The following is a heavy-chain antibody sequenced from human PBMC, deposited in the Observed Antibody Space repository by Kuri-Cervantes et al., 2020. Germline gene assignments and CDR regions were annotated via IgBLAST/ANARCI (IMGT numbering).Heavy chain of an antibody. V-gene: IGHV3-48*01. J-gene: IGHJ6*03. CDR3: AREGSGYDSYYYYYMDV. Sequence: GGSLRLSCAASGFTLSTYTMTWVRQAPGTGLEWVSYISRDSDSMYYADSVKGRFTISRDNAKNALYLQINNLRAEDTAVYYCAREGSGYDSYYYYYMDVWGKGTTVTVSS. CDR1: GFTLSTYT. D-gene: IGHD5-12*01. CDR2: ISRDSDSM.